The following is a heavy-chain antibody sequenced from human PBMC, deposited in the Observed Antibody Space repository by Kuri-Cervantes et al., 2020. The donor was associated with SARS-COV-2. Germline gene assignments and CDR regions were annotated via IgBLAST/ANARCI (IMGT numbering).Heavy chain of an antibody. D-gene: IGHD3-3*01. CDR2: IRRKANSYAT. CDR1: GFTFSGSA. V-gene: IGHV3-73*01. CDR3: TSNDPRSAYYYYGMDV. J-gene: IGHJ6*02. Sequence: GGSLRLSCAASGFTFSGSAMHWVRQASGKGLEWVGHIRRKANSYATAYAASVKGRFTITREDSKNRVYLQINSLKTEDTAVYYCTSNDPRSAYYYYGMDVWGQGTTVTVSS.